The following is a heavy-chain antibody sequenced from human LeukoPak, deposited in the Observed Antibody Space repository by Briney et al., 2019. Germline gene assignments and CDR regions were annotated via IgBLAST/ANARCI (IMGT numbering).Heavy chain of an antibody. CDR3: AREGFYASGNYPTFYFDS. D-gene: IGHD3-10*01. CDR2: MSSDSKAT. J-gene: IGHJ4*02. CDR1: GFIFNRYV. V-gene: IGHV3-30*03. Sequence: PGGSLRLACATSGFIFNRYVIHWVRQAPGKGLDWVAVMSSDSKATYYGASVKGRFTVSRDKSRDMLYLQMNSLSPDDAGTYFCAREGFYASGNYPTFYFDSWGQGVLVTVSS.